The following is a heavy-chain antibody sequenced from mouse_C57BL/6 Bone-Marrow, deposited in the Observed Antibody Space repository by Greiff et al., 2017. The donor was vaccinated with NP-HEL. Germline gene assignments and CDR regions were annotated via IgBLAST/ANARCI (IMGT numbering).Heavy chain of an antibody. D-gene: IGHD2-3*01. V-gene: IGHV1-82*01. Sequence: QVQLQQSGPELVKPGASVKISCKASGYAFSSSWMNWVKQRPGKGLEWIGRIYPGDGDTNYNGKFKGKATLTADKSSSTAYMQLSSLTSEDSAVYFCARSGPAYDGYFLFAYWGQGTLVTVSA. J-gene: IGHJ3*01. CDR1: GYAFSSSW. CDR2: IYPGDGDT. CDR3: ARSGPAYDGYFLFAY.